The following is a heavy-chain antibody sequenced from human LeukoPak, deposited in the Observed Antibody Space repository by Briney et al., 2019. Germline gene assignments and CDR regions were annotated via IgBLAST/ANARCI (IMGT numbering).Heavy chain of an antibody. V-gene: IGHV1-69*06. J-gene: IGHJ6*03. Sequence: SVKVSCKASGGTFSSYAISWVRQAPGQGLEWMGGIIPIFGTANYAQKFQGRVTITADKSTSTGYMELSRLRSEDTAVYYCARALPVGGIAARPAHYYYYYMDVWGKGTTVTVSS. CDR3: ARALPVGGIAARPAHYYYYYMDV. CDR1: GGTFSSYA. D-gene: IGHD6-6*01. CDR2: IIPIFGTA.